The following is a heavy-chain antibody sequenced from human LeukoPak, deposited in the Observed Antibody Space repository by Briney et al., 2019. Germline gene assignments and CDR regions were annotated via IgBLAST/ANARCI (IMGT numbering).Heavy chain of an antibody. CDR3: ARGGYYGLGNAFRFAP. J-gene: IGHJ5*02. Sequence: SDTLSLTCAVYGGPFSGYYWSWIRHPPGKGLEWIGELNHSGSTNYNPSLKSRVTISVDTSKNQFPQRMSSVTAADSAVYYCARGGYYGLGNAFRFAPWGQATLVTVSS. CDR2: LNHSGST. D-gene: IGHD3-10*01. CDR1: GGPFSGYY. V-gene: IGHV4-34*01.